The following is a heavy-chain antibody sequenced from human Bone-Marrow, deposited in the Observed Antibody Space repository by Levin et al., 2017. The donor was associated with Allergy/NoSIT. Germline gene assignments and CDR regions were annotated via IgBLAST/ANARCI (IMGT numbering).Heavy chain of an antibody. V-gene: IGHV3-30*18. CDR2: ISYDGSND. J-gene: IGHJ4*02. D-gene: IGHD1-26*01. CDR1: GFTFSSHG. CDR3: AKDRRAYSGSLDY. Sequence: GESLKISCAVSGFTFSSHGMHWVRQAPGKGLEWVAVISYDGSNDYYADSVKGRFTISRDNSKNTVYLQMNSLRAEDTALYYCAKDRRAYSGSLDYWGQGTLVTVSS.